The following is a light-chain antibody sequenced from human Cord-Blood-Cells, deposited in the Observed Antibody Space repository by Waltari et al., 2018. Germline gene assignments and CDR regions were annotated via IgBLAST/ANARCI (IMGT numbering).Light chain of an antibody. CDR3: SSYTSSSTVV. Sequence: QSALTQPASVSGSPGLSITISCTGTRRDVGGYNYVSWYQQHPGKAPKLMIYEVSNRPSGVSNRFSGSKSGNTASLTISGLQAEDEADYYCSSYTSSSTVVFGGGTKLTVL. CDR2: EVS. CDR1: RRDVGGYNY. V-gene: IGLV2-14*01. J-gene: IGLJ2*01.